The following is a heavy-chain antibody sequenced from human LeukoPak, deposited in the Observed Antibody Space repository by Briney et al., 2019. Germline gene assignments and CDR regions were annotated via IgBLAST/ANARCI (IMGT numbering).Heavy chain of an antibody. D-gene: IGHD6-19*01. Sequence: GRSLRLSCTASGFTFGDYAMSWFRQAPGKGLEWVGFIRSKACGGTTEYAASVKGRFTISRDDSKSIAYLQMNSLKTEDTAVYYCTRDPYSSGRALFDYWGQGTLVTVSS. J-gene: IGHJ4*02. V-gene: IGHV3-49*03. CDR1: GFTFGDYA. CDR2: IRSKACGGTT. CDR3: TRDPYSSGRALFDY.